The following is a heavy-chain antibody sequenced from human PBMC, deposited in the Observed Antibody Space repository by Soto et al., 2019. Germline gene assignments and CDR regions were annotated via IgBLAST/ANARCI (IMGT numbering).Heavy chain of an antibody. J-gene: IGHJ4*02. Sequence: EVQLLASGGGLVQPGGSLRLSCAASGFFFSSYAMSWVRQAPGKGLEWVSGIGGSGGYKSYADSVKGRFTISRDNSKNTLYLQMESLGAEDTAVYYCAKDAAMVSSTFNYFDYWGQGTLVAVSS. CDR2: IGGSGGYK. V-gene: IGHV3-23*01. CDR3: AKDAAMVSSTFNYFDY. CDR1: GFFFSSYA. D-gene: IGHD6-13*01.